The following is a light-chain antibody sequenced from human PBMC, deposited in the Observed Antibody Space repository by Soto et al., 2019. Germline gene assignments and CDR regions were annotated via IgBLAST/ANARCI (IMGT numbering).Light chain of an antibody. Sequence: EIVLTQSPGTLSLSPGERATLSCRASQSLSSRYLVWYQQKSGQAPRLLISGASSRATGIPDRFSGSGSGTAFTLTISSLEPEDFAVYYCQQYDTSPFSFDQGTKLEIK. CDR2: GAS. CDR3: QQYDTSPFS. V-gene: IGKV3-20*01. J-gene: IGKJ2*01. CDR1: QSLSSRY.